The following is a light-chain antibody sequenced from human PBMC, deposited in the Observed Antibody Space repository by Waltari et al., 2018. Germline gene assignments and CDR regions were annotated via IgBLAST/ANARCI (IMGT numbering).Light chain of an antibody. CDR2: DVS. J-gene: IGLJ2*01. Sequence: SALTQPDSVSGSPGQSITISCSGFRRDSGGYEYVSWYQQHPGKAPKVIIYDVSNRPSGVSTRFSGSKSGSSASLTISGLQAEDEADYYCSSFTSSTTGIFGGGTKLTVL. V-gene: IGLV2-14*01. CDR1: RRDSGGYEY. CDR3: SSFTSSTTGI.